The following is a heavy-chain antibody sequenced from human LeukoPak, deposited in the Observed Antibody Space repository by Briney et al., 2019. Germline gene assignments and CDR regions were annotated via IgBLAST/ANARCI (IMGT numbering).Heavy chain of an antibody. Sequence: ESSETLSLTCTVSGGSISSYYWSWIRQPPGKGLEWIGYIYYSGSTNYNPSLKSRVTISVDTSKNQFSLKLSSVTAADTAVYYCARHVVRAYDFWSGYYNYYYYGMDVWGQGTTVTVSS. CDR3: ARHVVRAYDFWSGYYNYYYYGMDV. D-gene: IGHD3-3*01. CDR1: GGSISSYY. CDR2: IYYSGST. V-gene: IGHV4-59*08. J-gene: IGHJ6*02.